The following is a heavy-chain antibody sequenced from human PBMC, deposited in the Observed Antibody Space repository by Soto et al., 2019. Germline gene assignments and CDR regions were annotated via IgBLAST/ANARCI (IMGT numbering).Heavy chain of an antibody. CDR2: ITPFNGNT. CDR1: GYPFTYRY. J-gene: IGHJ6*02. CDR3: ATRFGLAGPHYYGMDV. D-gene: IGHD3-16*01. V-gene: IGHV1-45*02. Sequence: RXSVKVACNASGYPFTYRYLHWVRQAPGQALEWMGWITPFNGNTNYAQKFQDRVTITRDRSMSTAYMELSSLRSEDTAMYYCATRFGLAGPHYYGMDVCGQRTTVTVSS.